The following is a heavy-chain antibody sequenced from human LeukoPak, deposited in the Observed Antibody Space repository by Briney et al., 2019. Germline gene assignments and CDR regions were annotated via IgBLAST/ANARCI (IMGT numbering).Heavy chain of an antibody. CDR2: NSYSWRT. Sequence: SETPSLTRTVSGGSITNSHFFLCWGRPPPREGVGGVGRNSYSWRTFYNPSLRSRVTIYVESSRNQFSLRLNSVTAADTAVYYCARHSEEDGSNPKPLDYWGRGTLVTVSS. V-gene: IGHV4-39*01. CDR3: ARHSEEDGSNPKPLDY. CDR1: GGSITNSHFF. J-gene: IGHJ4*02. D-gene: IGHD6-6*01.